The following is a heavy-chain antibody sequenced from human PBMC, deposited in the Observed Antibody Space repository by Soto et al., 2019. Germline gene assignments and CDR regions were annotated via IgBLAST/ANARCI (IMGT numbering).Heavy chain of an antibody. D-gene: IGHD2-15*01. J-gene: IGHJ5*02. CDR1: GFTFSSYA. V-gene: IGHV3-23*01. CDR3: AKDPRPDRGIVVVVAATSNWFDP. CDR2: ISGSGGST. Sequence: EVQLLESGGGLVQPGGSLRLSCAASGFTFSSYAMSWVRQAPGKGLEWVSAISGSGGSTYYADSVKGRFTISRDNSKNTLYLQMNSLRAEDTAVYYCAKDPRPDRGIVVVVAATSNWFDPWGRGTLVTVSS.